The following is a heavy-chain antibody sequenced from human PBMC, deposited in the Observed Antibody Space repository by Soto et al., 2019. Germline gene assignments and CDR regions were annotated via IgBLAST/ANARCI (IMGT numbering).Heavy chain of an antibody. Sequence: GESLKISCKGSGYSFTSYWIGWVRQMPGKGLEWMGIIYPGDSDTRYSPSFQGQVTISADKSISTASLQWSSLKASDTAMYYCARGSGSYYYYNYMDVWGKGTTVTVSS. CDR2: IYPGDSDT. CDR3: ARGSGSYYYYNYMDV. J-gene: IGHJ6*03. CDR1: GYSFTSYW. D-gene: IGHD1-26*01. V-gene: IGHV5-51*01.